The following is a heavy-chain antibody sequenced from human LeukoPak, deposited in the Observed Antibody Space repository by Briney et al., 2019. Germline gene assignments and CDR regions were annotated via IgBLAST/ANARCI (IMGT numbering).Heavy chain of an antibody. CDR3: ATYDSSGQSAFDI. V-gene: IGHV1-46*01. J-gene: IGHJ3*02. CDR2: INPSGGST. CDR1: GYTFTGYY. D-gene: IGHD3-22*01. Sequence: ASVKVSCKASGYTFTGYYMHWVRQAPGQGLEWMGIINPSGGSTSYAQKFQGRVTMTRDTSTSTVYMELSSLRSEDTAVYYCATYDSSGQSAFDIWGQGTMVTVSS.